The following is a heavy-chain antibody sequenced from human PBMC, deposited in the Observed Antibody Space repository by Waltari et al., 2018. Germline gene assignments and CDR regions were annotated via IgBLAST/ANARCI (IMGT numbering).Heavy chain of an antibody. CDR3: AHRPSHYDIFSGYYNYFDY. J-gene: IGHJ4*02. CDR1: GFSFSTSGVG. Sequence: QITLKESGPTLVKPTQTLTLTFAFSGFSFSTSGVGVVWIRQPPGKALEWLAFVYWDDNKRYSPSLKGRLTITKDTSEDQVVLTMTNMDPVDTATYFCAHRPSHYDIFSGYYNYFDYWGQGILVTVSS. V-gene: IGHV2-5*02. D-gene: IGHD3-9*01. CDR2: VYWDDNK.